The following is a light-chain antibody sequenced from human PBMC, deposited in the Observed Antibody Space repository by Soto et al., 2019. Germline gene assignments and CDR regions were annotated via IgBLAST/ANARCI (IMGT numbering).Light chain of an antibody. J-gene: IGKJ5*01. CDR3: QHYNTYPIT. V-gene: IGKV1-16*02. CDR2: AAS. CDR1: QDISHY. Sequence: DILMTQSPSSLSASVGDTVTITCRASQDISHYLAWFQQKPGKAPKSLIYAASNLQSGVPSKFSGSGSGTDFTLTISSLQPEDSATYYCQHYNTYPITFGQGTRLEIK.